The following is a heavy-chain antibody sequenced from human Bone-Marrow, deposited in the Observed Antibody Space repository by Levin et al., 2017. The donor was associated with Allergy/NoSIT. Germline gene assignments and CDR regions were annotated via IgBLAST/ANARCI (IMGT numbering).Heavy chain of an antibody. Sequence: SCAASGFTFSNVWMTWVRQAPGKGLQWVGRIKSKTDGGIIDYAAPVKGRFTISRDDSTSTLYLQMNSLKTEDTAVYYCTTGKRVSMIVANSEFDYWGQGTLLTVSS. V-gene: IGHV3-15*01. J-gene: IGHJ4*02. CDR2: IKSKTDGGII. CDR1: GFTFSNVW. D-gene: IGHD3-22*01. CDR3: TTGKRVSMIVANSEFDY.